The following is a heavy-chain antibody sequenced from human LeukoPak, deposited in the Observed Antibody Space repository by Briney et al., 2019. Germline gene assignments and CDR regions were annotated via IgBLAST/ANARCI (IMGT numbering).Heavy chain of an antibody. D-gene: IGHD4-23*01. CDR2: IIPSGGTT. Sequence: ASVKVSCKASGYTFTSYYMHWERQAPRQGLEWMGIIIPSGGTTSYAQKFQGRVTMTRDTSTSTVYMELSSLRSDDTAVYYCAREHSGNSPPRDYWGRGTLVTVSS. CDR3: AREHSGNSPPRDY. CDR1: GYTFTSYY. J-gene: IGHJ4*02. V-gene: IGHV1-46*01.